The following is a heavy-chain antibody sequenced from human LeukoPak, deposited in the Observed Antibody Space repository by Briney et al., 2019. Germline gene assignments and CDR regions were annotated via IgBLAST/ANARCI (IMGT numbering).Heavy chain of an antibody. CDR1: GFTFSSYS. V-gene: IGHV3-21*01. J-gene: IGHJ4*02. CDR3: ARGGSQREGFDY. D-gene: IGHD1-26*01. Sequence: GGSLRFSCAASGFTFSSYSMNWVRQAPGKGLEWVSSISSSSSYIYYADSVKGRFTISRDNAKNSLYLQMNSLRAEDTAVYYCARGGSQREGFDYWGQGTLVTVSS. CDR2: ISSSSSYI.